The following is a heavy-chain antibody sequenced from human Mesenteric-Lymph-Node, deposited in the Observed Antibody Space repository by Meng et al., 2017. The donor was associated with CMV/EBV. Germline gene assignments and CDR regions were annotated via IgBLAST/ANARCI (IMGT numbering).Heavy chain of an antibody. D-gene: IGHD6-19*01. J-gene: IGHJ4*02. V-gene: IGHV3-23*03. CDR3: AKDSGSSGWADY. CDR1: GFTFSSFE. Sequence: GGSLRLSCEVSGFTFSSFEMHWVRQAPGKGLEWVSVIYSGGSSTYYADSVKGRFTISRDNSKNTLYLQMNSLRAEDTAVYYCAKDSGSSGWADYWGQGTLVTVSS. CDR2: IYSGGSST.